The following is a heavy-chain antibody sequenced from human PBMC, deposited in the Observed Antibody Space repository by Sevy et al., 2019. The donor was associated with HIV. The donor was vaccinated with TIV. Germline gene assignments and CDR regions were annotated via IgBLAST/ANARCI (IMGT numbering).Heavy chain of an antibody. CDR1: GFTFSSYG. CDR2: ISYDGSNK. CDR3: AKEGRGYSYGYGILYYYYGMDV. V-gene: IGHV3-30*18. D-gene: IGHD5-18*01. Sequence: GGSLRLSCAASGFTFSSYGMHWVRQAPGKGLEWVAVISYDGSNKYYADSVKGRFTMSRDNSKNTLYLQMNSLRAEDTAVYYCAKEGRGYSYGYGILYYYYGMDVWGQGTTVTVSS. J-gene: IGHJ6*02.